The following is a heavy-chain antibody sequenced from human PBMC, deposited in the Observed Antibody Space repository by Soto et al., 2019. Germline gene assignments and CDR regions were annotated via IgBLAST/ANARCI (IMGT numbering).Heavy chain of an antibody. J-gene: IGHJ4*02. CDR2: IWYDGSNK. Sequence: GGSLRLSCAASGFTFSSYGMHWVRQAPGKGLEWVAVIWYDGSNKYYADSVKGRFTISRDNSKNKLYPQMNSLRAEDTAVYYCARDGDNWNYGGDYWGQGTLVTVSS. D-gene: IGHD1-7*01. V-gene: IGHV3-33*01. CDR1: GFTFSSYG. CDR3: ARDGDNWNYGGDY.